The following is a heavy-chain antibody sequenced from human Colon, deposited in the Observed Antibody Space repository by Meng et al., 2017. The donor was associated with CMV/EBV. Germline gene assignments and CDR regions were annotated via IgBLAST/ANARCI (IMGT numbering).Heavy chain of an antibody. Sequence: GPFGAGVKKPGALVKVLRKASGYTFTCFFLYWVRPAPGQGLEWMGSINPNSGGTNYAQKFQGRVTMTRDTSINTAYMELSRLRSDDTAVYYCATVSGGDFDYWGQGTLVTVSS. D-gene: IGHD1-26*01. CDR1: GYTFTCFF. J-gene: IGHJ4*02. CDR2: INPNSGGT. V-gene: IGHV1-2*02. CDR3: ATVSGGDFDY.